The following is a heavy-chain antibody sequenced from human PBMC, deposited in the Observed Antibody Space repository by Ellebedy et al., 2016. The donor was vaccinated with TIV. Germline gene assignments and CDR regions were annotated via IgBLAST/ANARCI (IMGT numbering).Heavy chain of an antibody. J-gene: IGHJ3*02. CDR2: INPNSGGT. Sequence: ASVKVSCKASGYTFTGYYMHWVRQAPGQGLEWMGWINPNSGGTNYAQKFQGRVTMTRDTSINTAYMELSSLRSEDTAVYYCARSGAGAIWVYDAFDIWGQGTMVTVSS. D-gene: IGHD1-26*01. V-gene: IGHV1-2*02. CDR1: GYTFTGYY. CDR3: ARSGAGAIWVYDAFDI.